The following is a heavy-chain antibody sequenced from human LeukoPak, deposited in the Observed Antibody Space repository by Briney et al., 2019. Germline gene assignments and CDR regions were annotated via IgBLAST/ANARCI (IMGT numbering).Heavy chain of an antibody. D-gene: IGHD3-10*01. J-gene: IGHJ4*02. CDR3: ARDGYYGSGSSFDY. CDR2: IYSGGST. CDR1: GFTVSSNY. V-gene: IGHV3-66*01. Sequence: GGSPRLSCAASGFTVSSNYMSWVRQAPGKGLEWVSVIYSGGSTYYADSVKGRFTISRDNSKNTLYLQMNSLRAEDAAVYYCARDGYYGSGSSFDYWGQGTLVTVSS.